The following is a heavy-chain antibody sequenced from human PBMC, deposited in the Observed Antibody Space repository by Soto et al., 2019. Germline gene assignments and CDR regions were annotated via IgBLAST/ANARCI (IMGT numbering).Heavy chain of an antibody. J-gene: IGHJ6*01. CDR1: GGSVNTGDNY. Sequence: HVQLHQSGPRLVKPSQTLSLECSAIGGSVNTGDNYWSWVRQSPGRGLEGIGYIYHTANTFYNPALENRVNMSVDASKNQFSLTLTSVTAADTAVYFCAREPLDGMDVWGQGTNVTVSS. V-gene: IGHV4-30-4*01. CDR3: AREPLDGMDV. CDR2: IYHTANT.